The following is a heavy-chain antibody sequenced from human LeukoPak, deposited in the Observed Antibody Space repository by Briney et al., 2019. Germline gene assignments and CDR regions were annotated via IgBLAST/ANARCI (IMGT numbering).Heavy chain of an antibody. CDR3: ARGLYGSGSYVGNGMDV. Sequence: GGSLRLSCAASGFTVSTNYINWVRQAPGKGLEWVSVIHSGGTTNYADSVKGRFTISRDTSKNTLYLQMSRLRAEDTAVYYCARGLYGSGSYVGNGMDVWGQGTTATVSS. J-gene: IGHJ6*02. CDR2: IHSGGTT. V-gene: IGHV3-66*01. D-gene: IGHD3-10*01. CDR1: GFTVSTNY.